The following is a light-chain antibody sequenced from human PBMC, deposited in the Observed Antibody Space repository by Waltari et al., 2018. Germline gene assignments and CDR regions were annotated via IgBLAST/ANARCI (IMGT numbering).Light chain of an antibody. CDR2: EVS. CDR3: CSYAGSSTLL. J-gene: IGLJ1*01. CDR1: SSDVGSYNL. Sequence: QSALTQPASVSGSPGQSITISCTGTSSDVGSYNLFPWYQQHPGKAPKLMIYEVSKRPSGVSNRFSGSKSGNTASLTISGLQAEDEADYYCCSYAGSSTLLFGTGTKVTVL. V-gene: IGLV2-23*01.